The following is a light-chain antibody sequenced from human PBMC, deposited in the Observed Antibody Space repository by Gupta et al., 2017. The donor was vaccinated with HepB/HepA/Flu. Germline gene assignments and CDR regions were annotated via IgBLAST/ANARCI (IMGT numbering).Light chain of an antibody. CDR1: QSVLYNSNNKNY. CDR2: WAS. Sequence: DIVMTQSPDSLAVSLGERATINCKSSQSVLYNSNNKNYLALYQQKPGQPPKLLFYWASTRESGVPYRFSGSGSGTYFTLTISSLQAEDVAVYYCQQYYSTPSITFGQGTRLEIK. CDR3: QQYYSTPSIT. V-gene: IGKV4-1*01. J-gene: IGKJ5*01.